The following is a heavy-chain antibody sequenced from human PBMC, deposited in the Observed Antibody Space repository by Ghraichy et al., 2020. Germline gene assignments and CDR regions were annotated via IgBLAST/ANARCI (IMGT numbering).Heavy chain of an antibody. D-gene: IGHD6-6*01. CDR1: GFTFSSYA. CDR3: ARDRLEYSSSSGLDY. CDR2: INYNGGST. Sequence: GGSLRLSCAASGFTFSSYAMHWVRQAPGKGLEYVSAINYNGGSTYYADSVKGRFTISRDNSKNTLYLQMGSLRAGDMAVYYCARDRLEYSSSSGLDYWGQGTLVTVSS. J-gene: IGHJ4*02. V-gene: IGHV3-64*02.